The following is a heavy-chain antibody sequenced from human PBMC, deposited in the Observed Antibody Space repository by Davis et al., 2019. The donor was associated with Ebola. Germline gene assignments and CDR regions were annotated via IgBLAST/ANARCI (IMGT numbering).Heavy chain of an antibody. CDR3: ARGRRVVPAAIGWWNAFDI. CDR1: GYTFTSYD. CDR2: MNPNSGNT. V-gene: IGHV1-8*01. J-gene: IGHJ3*02. Sequence: AASVKVSCKASGYTFTSYDINWVRQATGQGLEWMGWMNPNSGNTGYAQKFQGRVTMTRNTSISTAYMELSSLRSEDTAVYYCARGRRVVPAAIGWWNAFDIWGQGTMVTVSS. D-gene: IGHD2-2*01.